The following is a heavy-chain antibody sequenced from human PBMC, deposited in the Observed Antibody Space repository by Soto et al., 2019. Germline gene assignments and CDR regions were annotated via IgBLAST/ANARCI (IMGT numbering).Heavy chain of an antibody. CDR2: IVPMFGTA. J-gene: IGHJ6*02. CDR1: GGTFRSYA. V-gene: IGHV1-69*12. D-gene: IGHD2-21*02. CDR3: ARTVVVTAGSTFEYYYGMDA. Sequence: QVQLVQSGAEVKKPGSSVKVSCKASGGTFRSYAISWVRQAPGQGLEWMGGIVPMFGTANYAPKFQGRVTIMADESTRTGYMELSSLRSEDTAVYYCARTVVVTAGSTFEYYYGMDAWGQGTTVTVSS.